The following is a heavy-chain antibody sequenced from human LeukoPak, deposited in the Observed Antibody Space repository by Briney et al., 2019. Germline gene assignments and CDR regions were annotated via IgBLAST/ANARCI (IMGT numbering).Heavy chain of an antibody. CDR2: ISPSGSASGTI. Sequence: PSETLSLTCTVSGGSISSYYWSWIRQPAGKGLEWIGGISPSGSASGTISYNPSLKSRVTMSVDTSKNVFSLKLTSVTAADTALYYCTRSVAWNERFDSWGQGTLVTVSS. V-gene: IGHV4-4*07. D-gene: IGHD1-1*01. CDR3: TRSVAWNERFDS. CDR1: GGSISSYY. J-gene: IGHJ4*02.